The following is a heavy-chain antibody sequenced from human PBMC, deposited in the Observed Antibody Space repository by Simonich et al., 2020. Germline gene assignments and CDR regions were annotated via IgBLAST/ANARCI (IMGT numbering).Heavy chain of an antibody. Sequence: EVQLVESGGGLVKPGGSLRLSCAASGFTFSSYSMNWGRQAPGKGLGLISSISSSSSYKYYADSVTARFTISRDNAKNSLYLQMNSLRAEDTAVYYCARDAAGDYWGQGTLVTVSS. D-gene: IGHD6-13*01. CDR1: GFTFSSYS. V-gene: IGHV3-21*01. J-gene: IGHJ4*02. CDR3: ARDAAGDY. CDR2: ISSSSSYK.